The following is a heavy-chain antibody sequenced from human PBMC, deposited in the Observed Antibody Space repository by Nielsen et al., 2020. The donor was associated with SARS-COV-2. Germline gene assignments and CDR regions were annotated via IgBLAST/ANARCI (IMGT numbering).Heavy chain of an antibody. Sequence: GGSLRLSCAASEFTFSSYAMHWVRQAPGKGLEWVAVISYDGSNKYYADSVKGRFTISRDNAKNSLYLQMNSLRDEDTAVYYCARDPPKYSSSSEGDFDYWGQGTLVTVSS. J-gene: IGHJ4*02. CDR2: ISYDGSNK. CDR3: ARDPPKYSSSSEGDFDY. CDR1: EFTFSSYA. V-gene: IGHV3-30-3*01. D-gene: IGHD6-6*01.